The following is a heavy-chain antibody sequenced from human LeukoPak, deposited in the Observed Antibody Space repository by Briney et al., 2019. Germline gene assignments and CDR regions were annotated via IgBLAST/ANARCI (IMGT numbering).Heavy chain of an antibody. J-gene: IGHJ6*03. CDR2: INPNSGGT. D-gene: IGHD2-2*01. Sequence: GASVKVSCKASGYTFTGYYMHWVRQAPGQGLEWMGWINPNSGGTNYAQKFQGRVTMTRDTSISTAYMELSRLRSDDTAVYYCARGTKYQLLHYYYYYMDVWGKGTTVTVSS. V-gene: IGHV1-2*02. CDR3: ARGTKYQLLHYYYYYMDV. CDR1: GYTFTGYY.